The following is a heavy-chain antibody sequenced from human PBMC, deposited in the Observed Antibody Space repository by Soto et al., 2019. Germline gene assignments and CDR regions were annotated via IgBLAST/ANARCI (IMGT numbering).Heavy chain of an antibody. CDR3: VRYSRTLGWFFDL. J-gene: IGHJ2*01. V-gene: IGHV3-73*02. CDR1: GFTFSDSA. Sequence: EVQLVESGGGLVQPGGTLKLSCAASGFTFSDSAMHWVRQASGEGLEWLGRIRSKGNNYATEYDASLKGRFTISRDXXKRTTYLKMITLRTEDTAVYYCVRYSRTLGWFFDLWGRGTLVTVSS. CDR2: IRSKGNNYAT. D-gene: IGHD2-21*01.